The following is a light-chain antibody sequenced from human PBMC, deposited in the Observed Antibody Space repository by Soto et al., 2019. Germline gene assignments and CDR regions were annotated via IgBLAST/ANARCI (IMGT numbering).Light chain of an antibody. Sequence: DIVMTQSPLSLPVTPGEPASISCRSSQSLLHSNGYNYLDWYLQKPGQSPQLLIYLGSNRSSGVPDRFSGSGSDTDFTLKISRVEAEDVGVYYCMQALQKVITVGQGTRLEIK. V-gene: IGKV2-28*01. CDR2: LGS. CDR3: MQALQKVIT. CDR1: QSLLHSNGYNY. J-gene: IGKJ5*01.